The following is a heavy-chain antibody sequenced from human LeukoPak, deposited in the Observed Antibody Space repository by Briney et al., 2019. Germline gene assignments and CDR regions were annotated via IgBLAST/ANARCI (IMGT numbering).Heavy chain of an antibody. V-gene: IGHV4-39*01. J-gene: IGHJ3*02. Sequence: SETLSHTCTVSGGSISSSSYYWGWIRQPPGKGLEWIGSIYYSGSTYYNPSLKSRVTISVDTSKNQFSLKLSSVTAADTAVYYCARPIAVANDAFDIWGQGTMVTVSS. CDR2: IYYSGST. CDR3: ARPIAVANDAFDI. CDR1: GGSISSSSYY. D-gene: IGHD6-19*01.